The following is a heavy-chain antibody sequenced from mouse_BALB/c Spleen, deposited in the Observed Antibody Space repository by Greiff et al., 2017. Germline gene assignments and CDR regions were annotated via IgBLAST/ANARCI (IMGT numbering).Heavy chain of an antibody. D-gene: IGHD2-4*01. V-gene: IGHV1-82*01. CDR1: GYAFSSSW. CDR2: IYPGDGDT. J-gene: IGHJ3*01. Sequence: QVQLQQSGPELVKPGASVKISCKASGYAFSSSWMNWVKQRPGQGLEWIGRIYPGDGDTNYNGKFKGKATLTADKSSSTAYMQLSSLTSVDSAVYFCARSYDYDAFAYWGQGTLVTVSA. CDR3: ARSYDYDAFAY.